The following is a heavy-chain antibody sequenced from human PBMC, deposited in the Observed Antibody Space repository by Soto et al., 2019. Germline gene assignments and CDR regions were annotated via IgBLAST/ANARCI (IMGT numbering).Heavy chain of an antibody. CDR3: ERANTAMAPSDAFGI. J-gene: IGHJ3*02. CDR1: GASISSYY. V-gene: IGHV4-59*01. CDR2: IYYSGST. D-gene: IGHD5-18*01. Sequence: PXETLSLTCPVSGASISSYYWSWIRQPPGKGLEWIGYIYYSGSTNYNPSLKSRVTISVDTSKNQFSLKLSSVTAADTAVYYCERANTAMAPSDAFGIWGQGTMVTV.